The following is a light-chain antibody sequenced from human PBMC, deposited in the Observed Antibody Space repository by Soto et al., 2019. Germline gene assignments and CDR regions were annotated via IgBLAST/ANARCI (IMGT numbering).Light chain of an antibody. J-gene: IGKJ4*01. CDR1: QSVSSN. Sequence: EIVLTQSPATLSVSPGERATLSCRASQSVSSNLAWYQQKPGQAPRLVIYGASTRATGIPARFSGSGSGTEFTLTRSSLQSEDFAVYYCQHYNKLPLTFGGGAKVEIK. CDR2: GAS. CDR3: QHYNKLPLT. V-gene: IGKV3-15*01.